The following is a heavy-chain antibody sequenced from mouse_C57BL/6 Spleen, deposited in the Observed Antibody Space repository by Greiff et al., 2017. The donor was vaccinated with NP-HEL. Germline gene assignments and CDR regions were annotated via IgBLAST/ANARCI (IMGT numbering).Heavy chain of an antibody. Sequence: DVKLVESGGGLVQPGGSLSLSCAASGFTFTDYYMSWVRQPPGKALEWLGFIRNKANGYTTEYSVSVKGRFTISRANSKSILYLQMNALRAEDSATYYCERSLNDYDENAMDYWGQGTSVTVSS. CDR2: IRNKANGYTT. J-gene: IGHJ4*01. D-gene: IGHD2-4*01. V-gene: IGHV7-3*01. CDR3: ERSLNDYDENAMDY. CDR1: GFTFTDYY.